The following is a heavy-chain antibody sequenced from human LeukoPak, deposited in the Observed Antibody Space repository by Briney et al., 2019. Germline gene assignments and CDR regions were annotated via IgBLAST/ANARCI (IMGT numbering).Heavy chain of an antibody. CDR3: ARQRTDYFGSGSYWLAWFDP. CDR2: IRNKANDYTT. CDR1: GFTFSDHY. Sequence: GGSLRLSCAASGFTFSDHYMDWVRQAPGKGLEWVGRIRNKANDYTTEYAASVKGRFTISRDDSKNSLYLQMNSLKTEDTAVYYCARQRTDYFGSGSYWLAWFDPWGQGTLVTVSS. J-gene: IGHJ5*02. D-gene: IGHD3-10*01. V-gene: IGHV3-72*01.